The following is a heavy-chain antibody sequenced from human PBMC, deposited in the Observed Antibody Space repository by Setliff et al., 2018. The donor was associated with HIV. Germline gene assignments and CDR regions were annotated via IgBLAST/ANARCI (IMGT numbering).Heavy chain of an antibody. CDR1: GGSISSYY. J-gene: IGHJ4*02. CDR3: ATLQSSGWPHGIEY. D-gene: IGHD6-19*01. CDR2: SHNNGNT. V-gene: IGHV4-59*08. Sequence: TSETLSLTCTVSGGSISSYYWSWIRQPPGEGLEWIGYSHNNGNTHYNPSLKSRVTISVDTSKNHFSLKVNFVTAADTAVYYCATLQSSGWPHGIEYWGQGTLVTVSS.